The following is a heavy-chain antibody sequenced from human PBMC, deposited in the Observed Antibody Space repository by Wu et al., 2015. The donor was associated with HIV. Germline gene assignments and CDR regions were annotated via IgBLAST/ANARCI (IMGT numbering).Heavy chain of an antibody. V-gene: IGHV4-30-4*08. D-gene: IGHD4-17*01. CDR2: IYYSGST. CDR1: GGSISSGDYY. Sequence: QVQLQESGPGLVKPSQTLSLTCTVSGGSISSGDYYWSWIRQPPGKGLEWIGYIYYSGSTYYNPSLKSRVTISVDTSKNQFSLKLSSVTAADTAVYYCARGWAAGDYHAGIFVFDYWGQGTLVTVSS. J-gene: IGHJ4*02. CDR3: ARGWAAGDYHAGIFVFDY.